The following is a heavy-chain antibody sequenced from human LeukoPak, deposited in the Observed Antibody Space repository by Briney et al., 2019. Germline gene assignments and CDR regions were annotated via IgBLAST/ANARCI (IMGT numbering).Heavy chain of an antibody. Sequence: KPSETLSLTCTVSGGSISSSSYYWGWIRQPPGKGLEWIGGIYNSGSTYNNPSLKSRVTISVDTSKNQFSLKLSSVTAADTAVYYCARRIAAAGTGYYFDYWGQGTLVTVSS. CDR3: ARRIAAAGTGYYFDY. CDR2: IYNSGST. J-gene: IGHJ4*02. V-gene: IGHV4-39*01. CDR1: GGSISSSSYY. D-gene: IGHD6-13*01.